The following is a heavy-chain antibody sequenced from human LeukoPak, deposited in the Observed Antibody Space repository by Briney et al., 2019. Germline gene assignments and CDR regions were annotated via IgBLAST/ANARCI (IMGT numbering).Heavy chain of an antibody. CDR3: ARQGLHYGMDV. J-gene: IGHJ6*02. V-gene: IGHV7-4-1*02. Sequence: GASVKVSCKASGYSFTTYAMNWVRQAPGRGLEWMGWINTNTGNPTYAQGFTGRFVFSLDTSVSTAFLQISSLKAEDTAVYYCARQGLHYGMDVWGQGTTVTVS. CDR1: GYSFTTYA. CDR2: INTNTGNP.